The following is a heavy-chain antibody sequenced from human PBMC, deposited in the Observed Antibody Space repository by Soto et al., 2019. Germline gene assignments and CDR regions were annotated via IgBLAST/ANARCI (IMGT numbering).Heavy chain of an antibody. CDR3: ARVPLVTSRYYFDF. J-gene: IGHJ4*02. CDR2: ISSSSTI. Sequence: GGSLRLSCAASGFTFSTYSMNWVRQAPGKGLEWVSSISSSSTIYYADSVKGRFTISRDNAKNSLYLQMDSLRDEDTAVYYCARVPLVTSRYYFDFWGQGTLVTVSS. V-gene: IGHV3-48*02. D-gene: IGHD2-2*01. CDR1: GFTFSTYS.